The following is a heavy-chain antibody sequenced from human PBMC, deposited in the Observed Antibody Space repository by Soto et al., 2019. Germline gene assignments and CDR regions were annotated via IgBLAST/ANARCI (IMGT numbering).Heavy chain of an antibody. Sequence: QVQLQESGPGLVKPSQTLSLTCTVSGGSIRRRGYYWSWIRHHPGEGLEWIGFVYYSGITDYNPSLKSRVTMSADTSKNQFSLKLTSVTAADTAVYYCASSGAREVDWFDPCGQGTLVTVSS. D-gene: IGHD2-15*01. J-gene: IGHJ5*02. CDR2: VYYSGIT. CDR1: GGSIRRRGYY. CDR3: ASSGAREVDWFDP. V-gene: IGHV4-31*03.